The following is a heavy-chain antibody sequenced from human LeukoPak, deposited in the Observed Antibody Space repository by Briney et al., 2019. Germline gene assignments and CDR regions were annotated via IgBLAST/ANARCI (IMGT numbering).Heavy chain of an antibody. V-gene: IGHV3-23*01. CDR1: GFTFSSYG. Sequence: GGSLRLSCAAPGFTFSSYGMSWVRQAPGKGLEWVSAISGSGGSTYYADSVKGRFTISRDNSKNTLYLQMNSLRAEDTAVYYCAKDLRLTMIVVVTPGGAFDIWGQGTMATVSS. CDR3: AKDLRLTMIVVVTPGGAFDI. D-gene: IGHD3-22*01. CDR2: ISGSGGST. J-gene: IGHJ3*02.